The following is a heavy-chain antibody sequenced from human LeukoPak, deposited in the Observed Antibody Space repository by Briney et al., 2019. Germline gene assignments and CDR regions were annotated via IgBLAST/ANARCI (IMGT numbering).Heavy chain of an antibody. CDR3: ARLYCGGGYCYYFDY. CDR1: GFTFSDSA. V-gene: IGHV3-73*01. J-gene: IGHJ4*02. D-gene: IGHD2-21*01. CDR2: IRSKSNSYAT. Sequence: GGSLRLSCAASGFTFSDSAMHWVRQASGKGLEWIGRIRSKSNSYATAYAASVNGRFNISRDESKNTAYLQMNSLKTEDTAVYYCARLYCGGGYCYYFDYWGQGTLVTVSS.